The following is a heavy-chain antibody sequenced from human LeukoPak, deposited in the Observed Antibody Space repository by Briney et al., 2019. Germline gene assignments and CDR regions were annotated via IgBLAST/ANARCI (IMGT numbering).Heavy chain of an antibody. CDR1: GFTFSSYC. Sequence: PGGSLRLSCAASGFTFSSYCMHWVRQAPGKGRVWVSRINSDGSSTSYADSVKGRFTISRDNAKNTLYLQMNSLRAEDTAVYYCASPGRTDAFDIWGQGTMVTVSS. CDR2: INSDGSST. V-gene: IGHV3-74*01. J-gene: IGHJ3*02. CDR3: ASPGRTDAFDI.